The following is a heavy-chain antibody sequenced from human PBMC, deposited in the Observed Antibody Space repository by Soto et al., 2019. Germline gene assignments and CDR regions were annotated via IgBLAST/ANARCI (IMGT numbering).Heavy chain of an antibody. CDR2: ISAYNGNT. J-gene: IGHJ4*02. CDR3: ARDDEYSSSSEGFDY. V-gene: IGHV1-18*01. CDR1: GYTFTSYG. D-gene: IGHD6-6*01. Sequence: ASVKVSCKASGYTFTSYGISWVRQAPGQGLEWMGWISAYNGNTNYAQKLQGRVTMTTDTSTSTAYMELRSLRSDDTAVYYCARDDEYSSSSEGFDYWGQGTLVTVSS.